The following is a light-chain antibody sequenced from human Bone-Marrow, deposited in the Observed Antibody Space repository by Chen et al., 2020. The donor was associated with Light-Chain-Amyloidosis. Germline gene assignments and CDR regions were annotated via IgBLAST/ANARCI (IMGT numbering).Light chain of an antibody. CDR1: SNNVGNQG. Sequence: AGLTPPPSVSQDLNHTATLPCTGNSNNVGNQGAAWLQQHQGHPPKLLSYRNNNRPSGISERFSASRSGNTASLTITGLQPEDEADYYCSAWDSSLSERVFGGGTKLTVL. V-gene: IGLV10-54*04. J-gene: IGLJ2*01. CDR3: SAWDSSLSERV. CDR2: RNN.